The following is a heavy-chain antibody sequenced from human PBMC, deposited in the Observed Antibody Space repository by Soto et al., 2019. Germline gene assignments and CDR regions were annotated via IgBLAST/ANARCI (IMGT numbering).Heavy chain of an antibody. CDR1: GFTFSSYA. J-gene: IGHJ4*02. D-gene: IGHD4-4*01. CDR3: AKGVTYSNYRSSDY. Sequence: GGSLRLSCAASGFTFSSYAMSWVRQAPGKGLEWVSAISGSGGSTYYADSVKGRFTISRDNSKNTLYLQMNSLRAEDTAVYYCAKGVTYSNYRSSDYWGQGTLVTVSS. CDR2: ISGSGGST. V-gene: IGHV3-23*01.